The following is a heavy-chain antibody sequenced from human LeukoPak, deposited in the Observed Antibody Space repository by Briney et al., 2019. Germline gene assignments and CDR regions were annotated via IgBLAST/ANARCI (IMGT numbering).Heavy chain of an antibody. V-gene: IGHV1-2*02. J-gene: IGHJ4*02. CDR1: GYTFTGYY. D-gene: IGHD3-10*01. CDR2: INPNSGGT. Sequence: ASVKVSCKASGYTFTGYYMRWVRQAPGQGLEWMGWINPNSGGTNYTQKFQGRVTMTRDTSISTAYMELSRLRSDDTAVYYRAHVIWGGSGSYYNGDYFDYWGQGTLVTVSS. CDR3: AHVIWGGSGSYYNGDYFDY.